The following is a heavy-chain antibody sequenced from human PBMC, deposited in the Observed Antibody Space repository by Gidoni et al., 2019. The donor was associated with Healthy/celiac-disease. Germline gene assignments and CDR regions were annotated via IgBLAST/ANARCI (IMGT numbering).Heavy chain of an antibody. CDR2: MSSSSSYL. J-gene: IGHJ4*02. CDR3: ARSSGYDSGGYYFDY. CDR1: GFTFSSYR. Sequence: EVQLVESGGGLVKPGGSLRLSCAASGFTFSSYRMNWVRQAPGKGLECVSSMSSSSSYLYYADSVKGRFTISRDNAKNSLYLQMNSLRAEDTAVYYCARSSGYDSGGYYFDYWGQGTLVTVSS. V-gene: IGHV3-21*01. D-gene: IGHD5-12*01.